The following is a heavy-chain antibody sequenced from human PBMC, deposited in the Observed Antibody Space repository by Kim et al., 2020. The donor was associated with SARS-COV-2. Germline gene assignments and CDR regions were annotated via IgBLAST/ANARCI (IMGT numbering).Heavy chain of an antibody. Sequence: YASSVQGRFTISREHSEKTVVLQMNSLRDEDTALYYCAKGSASYGSLPLDYWGQGALVTVSS. CDR3: AKGSASYGSLPLDY. V-gene: IGHV3-23*01. D-gene: IGHD3-10*01. J-gene: IGHJ4*02.